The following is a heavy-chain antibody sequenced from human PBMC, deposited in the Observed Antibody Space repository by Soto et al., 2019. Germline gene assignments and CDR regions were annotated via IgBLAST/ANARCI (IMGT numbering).Heavy chain of an antibody. J-gene: IGHJ4*02. CDR3: ARQDPSGLYYFDY. Sequence: GESLKISCKASGYSFTSYWIGWVRQMPGKGLEWMGIIYPGDSDTRYRPSFQGQVTISADKSISTAYLHWSSLKASDTAMYYCARQDPSGLYYFDYWGQGTLVTVSS. CDR2: IYPGDSDT. CDR1: GYSFTSYW. V-gene: IGHV5-51*01. D-gene: IGHD3-10*01.